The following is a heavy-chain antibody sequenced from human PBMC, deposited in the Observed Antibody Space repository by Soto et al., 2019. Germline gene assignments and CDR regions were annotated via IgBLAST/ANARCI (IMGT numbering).Heavy chain of an antibody. CDR3: AIRGPSGSYYNY. V-gene: IGHV1-18*01. CDR1: GYTFASXG. Sequence: GASGKVSCKASGYTFASXGISWMRQAPGQGLEWMGWISAYNGNTNYAQKLQGRVTMTTDTSTSTAYMELRSLRSDDTAVYYCAIRGPSGSYYNYWGQGTLVTVSS. J-gene: IGHJ4*02. CDR2: ISAYNGNT. D-gene: IGHD1-26*01.